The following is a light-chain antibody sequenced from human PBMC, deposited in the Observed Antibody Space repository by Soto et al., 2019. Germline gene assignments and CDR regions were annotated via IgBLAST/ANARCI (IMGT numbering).Light chain of an antibody. Sequence: DIQMTQSPSSLSASVGDRVTITCQASQDISKFLNWYQQRPGKAPRLLLYDAADLATGVPSRFTGSGSGTHFSFTITSLQPEDIATYYCQQYADLPLTFGGGTKVDIK. J-gene: IGKJ4*01. CDR1: QDISKF. CDR3: QQYADLPLT. V-gene: IGKV1-33*01. CDR2: DAA.